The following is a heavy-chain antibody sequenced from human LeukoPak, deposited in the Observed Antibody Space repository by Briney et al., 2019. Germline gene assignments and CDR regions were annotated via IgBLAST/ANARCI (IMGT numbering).Heavy chain of an antibody. V-gene: IGHV3-21*01. CDR3: ARDVSGIYYDSSGYPSDY. D-gene: IGHD3-22*01. Sequence: GGSLRLSCAASGFTFSSYSMNWVRQAPGKGLEWGACNSRSSSFIYYADSMKGRFAISRDNAKNSLDLQMTSLRAEDTAVYYCARDVSGIYYDSSGYPSDYWGQGTLVTVSS. CDR2: NSRSSSFI. CDR1: GFTFSSYS. J-gene: IGHJ4*02.